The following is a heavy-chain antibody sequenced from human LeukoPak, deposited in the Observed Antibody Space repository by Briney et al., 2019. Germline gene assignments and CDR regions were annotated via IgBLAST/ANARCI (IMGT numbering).Heavy chain of an antibody. V-gene: IGHV3-23*01. CDR1: GFTFDSSA. Sequence: TGGSLRLSCAASGFTFDSSAMSWVRQAPGKGLEWVSTITDTGDSTHYADSVKGRFTISRDNSKNTLYLQMNSLRAEDTAVYYCAKRKREYGDYDYWGQGTLVTVSS. D-gene: IGHD4-17*01. CDR2: ITDTGDST. J-gene: IGHJ4*02. CDR3: AKRKREYGDYDY.